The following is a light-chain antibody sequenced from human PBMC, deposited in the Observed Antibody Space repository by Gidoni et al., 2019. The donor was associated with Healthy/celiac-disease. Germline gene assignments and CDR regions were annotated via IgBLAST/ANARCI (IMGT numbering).Light chain of an antibody. CDR3: QQFNTYPRLT. J-gene: IGKJ4*01. CDR1: QGISSA. Sequence: AIHLTQSPSSLSASVGGRVTITCRASQGISSALSWYQQKPGKTPKLLIYDASSFESGVPSRCSGSGSGTDFTLTISSLQPEDFATYYCQQFNTYPRLTFGGGTKVEIK. V-gene: IGKV1-13*02. CDR2: DAS.